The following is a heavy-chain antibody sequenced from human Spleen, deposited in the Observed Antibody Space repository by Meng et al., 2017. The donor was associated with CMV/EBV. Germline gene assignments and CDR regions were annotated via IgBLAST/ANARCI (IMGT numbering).Heavy chain of an antibody. CDR2: IIPIFGTA. Sequence: VSCNASGGTFTRYAISWVRQAPGQGLEWMGGIIPIFGTANYAQKFQGRVTITTDESTSTAYMELSSLRSEDTAVYYCARAVGGPFDYWGQGTLVTVSS. D-gene: IGHD3-16*01. CDR1: GGTFTRYA. J-gene: IGHJ4*02. CDR3: ARAVGGPFDY. V-gene: IGHV1-69*05.